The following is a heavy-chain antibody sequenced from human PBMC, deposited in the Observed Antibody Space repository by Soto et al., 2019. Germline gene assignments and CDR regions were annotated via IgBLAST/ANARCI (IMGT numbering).Heavy chain of an antibody. J-gene: IGHJ4*02. V-gene: IGHV3-23*01. CDR2: ISGSGGST. CDR1: GFTFSSYA. D-gene: IGHD3-10*01. CDR3: AKSPNYYGSGSYYNTFLDY. Sequence: GGSLRLSCAASGFTFSSYAMSWVRQAPGKGLEWVSAISGSGGSTYYADSVKGRFTISRDNSKNTLYLQMNNLRAEDTAVYYCAKSPNYYGSGSYYNTFLDYWGQGTLVTVSS.